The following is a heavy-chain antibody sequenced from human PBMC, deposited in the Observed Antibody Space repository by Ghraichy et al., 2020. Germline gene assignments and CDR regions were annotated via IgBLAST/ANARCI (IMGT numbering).Heavy chain of an antibody. D-gene: IGHD6-13*01. V-gene: IGHV4-39*01. CDR1: GGSISTSSYY. J-gene: IGHJ5*02. CDR3: ARQRKNYIAAPGTGWSGWFDP. Sequence: SETLSLTCTVSGGSISTSSYYWGWIRQPPGKGLEWIGSINYSGSTYYNPSLKSRVTISVDTSKNQFSLKLNSVTAADTAFYHCARQRKNYIAAPGTGWSGWFDPWGQGTLVTVSS. CDR2: INYSGST.